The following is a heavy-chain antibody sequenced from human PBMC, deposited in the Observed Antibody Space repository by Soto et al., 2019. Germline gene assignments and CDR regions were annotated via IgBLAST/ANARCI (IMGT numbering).Heavy chain of an antibody. CDR3: ASTTDCSGGSCRTYYFDY. J-gene: IGHJ4*02. D-gene: IGHD2-15*01. V-gene: IGHV4-34*01. CDR1: GGSFSGYY. CDR2: INHSGST. Sequence: PSETLSLTCAVYGGSFSGYYWSWIRQPPGRGLEWIGEINHSGSTNYNPSLKSRVTISVDTSKNQFSLKLSSVTAADTAVYYCASTTDCSGGSCRTYYFDYWGQGTLVTVSS.